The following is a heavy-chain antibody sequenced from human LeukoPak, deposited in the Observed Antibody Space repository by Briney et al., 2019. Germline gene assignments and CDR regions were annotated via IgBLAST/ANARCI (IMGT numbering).Heavy chain of an antibody. V-gene: IGHV4-39*01. J-gene: IGHJ5*02. Sequence: SETLSLTCTVSGGSISSSSYYWGWIRQPPGKGLEWIGRIYYSGSTYYNPSLKSRVTISVDSTKTRFSLKLSSVPAADTAVYYCARRGRGWDKVHWFDPWGQGTRVTVSS. CDR1: GGSISSSSYY. CDR2: IYYSGST. D-gene: IGHD6-19*01. CDR3: ARRGRGWDKVHWFDP.